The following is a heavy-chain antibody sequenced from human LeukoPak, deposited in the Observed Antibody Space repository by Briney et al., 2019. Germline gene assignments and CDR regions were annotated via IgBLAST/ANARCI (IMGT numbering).Heavy chain of an antibody. CDR2: IYNSGST. CDR3: TRDSPTDYGDYGSFDY. D-gene: IGHD4-17*01. CDR1: GGSISSYY. Sequence: KPSETLSLTCIVSGGSISSYYWSWIRQPPGKGLEWTGYIYNSGSTNYNPSLKSRVTISVDTSKNQFSLKLSSVTAADTAVYYCTRDSPTDYGDYGSFDYWGQGTLVTVSS. V-gene: IGHV4-59*01. J-gene: IGHJ4*02.